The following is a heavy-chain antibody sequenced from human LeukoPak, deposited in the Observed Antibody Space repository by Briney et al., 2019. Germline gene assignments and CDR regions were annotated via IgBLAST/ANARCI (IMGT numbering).Heavy chain of an antibody. CDR3: ARLPTLYYDISTGYHDY. J-gene: IGHJ4*02. V-gene: IGHV3-21*01. CDR2: ISSSSSYI. Sequence: PGGSLRLSCAASGFTFSSYSMNWVRQAPGKGLEWVSSISSSSSYIYYADSVKGRFTISRDNAKNSLYLQMNSLRAEDTAVYYCARLPTLYYDISTGYHDYWGQGTLVTVSS. CDR1: GFTFSSYS. D-gene: IGHD3-9*01.